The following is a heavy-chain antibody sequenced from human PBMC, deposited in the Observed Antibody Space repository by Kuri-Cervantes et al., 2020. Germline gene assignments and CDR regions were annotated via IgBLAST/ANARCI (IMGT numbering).Heavy chain of an antibody. CDR2: INAGNGNT. CDR3: ASLILWFGELPPRGDY. V-gene: IGHV1-3*01. J-gene: IGHJ4*02. CDR1: GYTFTSYA. Sequence: ASVKVSCKASGYTFTSYAMHWVRQAPGQRLEWMGWINAGNGNTKYSQKFQGRVTITRDTSASTAYMELSSLRSEDTAVYYCASLILWFGELPPRGDYWGQGTLVTVSS. D-gene: IGHD3-10*01.